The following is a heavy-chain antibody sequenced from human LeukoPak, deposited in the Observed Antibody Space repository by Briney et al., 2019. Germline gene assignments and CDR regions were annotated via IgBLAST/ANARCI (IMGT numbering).Heavy chain of an antibody. Sequence: GGSLRLSCAASGFTFSSYWMSWVRQAPGKGLEWVANIKQDGSEKYYVDSVKGRFTISRDNAKNSLYLQMNSLRAEDTAVYYCARGMSSYSSSSKEYYFDYWGQGTLVTVSS. D-gene: IGHD6-6*01. CDR2: IKQDGSEK. CDR1: GFTFSSYW. J-gene: IGHJ4*02. V-gene: IGHV3-7*01. CDR3: ARGMSSYSSSSKEYYFDY.